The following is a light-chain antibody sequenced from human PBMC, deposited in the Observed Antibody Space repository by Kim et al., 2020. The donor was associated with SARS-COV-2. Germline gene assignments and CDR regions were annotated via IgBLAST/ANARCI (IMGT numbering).Light chain of an antibody. Sequence: SQGESAPLSCRASQSVTSYFAWYQQKPGQAPRLLIYGASNRATGVPARFSGSGSGTDFTLTISSLEPEDFAVYYCQQRSNWPALTFGGGTKVDIK. CDR2: GAS. CDR1: QSVTSY. CDR3: QQRSNWPALT. J-gene: IGKJ4*01. V-gene: IGKV3-11*01.